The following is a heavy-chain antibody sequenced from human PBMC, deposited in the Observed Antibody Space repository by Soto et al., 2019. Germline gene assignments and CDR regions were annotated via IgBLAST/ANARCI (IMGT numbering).Heavy chain of an antibody. CDR3: AKAPNWNHESGYFDC. D-gene: IGHD1-1*01. Sequence: EVQLVESGGGLVQPGRSLRLSCAASGFTFDDYAMHWVRQAPGKGLEWVSGISWNSGSIGYADSVKGRFTISRDNSKNTLYLQMNSLRADDTAVYFCAKAPNWNHESGYFDCWGQGTLVTVSS. V-gene: IGHV3-9*01. CDR2: ISWNSGSI. CDR1: GFTFDDYA. J-gene: IGHJ4*02.